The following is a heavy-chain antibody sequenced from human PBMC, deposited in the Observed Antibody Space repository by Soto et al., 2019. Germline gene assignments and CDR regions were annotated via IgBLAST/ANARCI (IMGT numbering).Heavy chain of an antibody. V-gene: IGHV3-21*01. D-gene: IGHD3-22*01. Sequence: EVQLVESGGGLVKPGGSLTLSCAASGFSFSTDNMNWIRQAPGKGLECVSSIIRSGSFIYYADSVKGRFTISRDTAKNAWCLQMNILRAEDTALYYCARVADYYDSSGYLPVVDWGQGTLVTVSS. CDR2: IIRSGSFI. CDR3: ARVADYYDSSGYLPVVD. CDR1: GFSFSTDN. J-gene: IGHJ4*02.